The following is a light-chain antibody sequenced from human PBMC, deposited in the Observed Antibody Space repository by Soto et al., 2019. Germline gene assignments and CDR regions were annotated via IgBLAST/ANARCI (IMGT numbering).Light chain of an antibody. J-gene: IGKJ2*01. CDR3: QQSYSTQYT. Sequence: DIQMTQSPSSLSASVGDRVTMTCRASQSRSTHLNWYQHKAGKAPKLLIYAASSLRSGVPPRFSGSGSETEFTLTINSLQPEDSATYFCQQSYSTQYTFGQGTNLEIK. CDR2: AAS. CDR1: QSRSTH. V-gene: IGKV1-39*01.